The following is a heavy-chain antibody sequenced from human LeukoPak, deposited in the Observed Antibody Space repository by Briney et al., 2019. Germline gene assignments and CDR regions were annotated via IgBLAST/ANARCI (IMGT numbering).Heavy chain of an antibody. Sequence: ASVKVSCKASGHTFTGYYMHWVRQAPGQGLEWMGWINPNSGGTNYAQKFQGRVTMTRDTSISTAYMELRRLRSDDTAVYYCAETGGYNSGVFDYWGQGTLVTVSS. J-gene: IGHJ4*02. CDR2: INPNSGGT. CDR3: AETGGYNSGVFDY. V-gene: IGHV1-2*02. CDR1: GHTFTGYY. D-gene: IGHD2-15*01.